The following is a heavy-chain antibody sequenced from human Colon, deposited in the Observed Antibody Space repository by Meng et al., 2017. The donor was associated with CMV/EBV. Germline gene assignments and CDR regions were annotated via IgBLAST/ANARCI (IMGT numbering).Heavy chain of an antibody. CDR3: SRAKRGTYYYYAMDV. CDR1: GGSFSGYF. D-gene: IGHD3-16*01. Sequence: GSLRLSCGVSGGSFSGYFWTWIRKPPGKGLEWIGEVTDSGSTKSNPSLQSRVSLSVDMSKKHFSLSLSSVTAADTADYYCSRAKRGTYYYYAMDVWGQGTTVTVSS. CDR2: VTDSGST. V-gene: IGHV4-34*01. J-gene: IGHJ6*02.